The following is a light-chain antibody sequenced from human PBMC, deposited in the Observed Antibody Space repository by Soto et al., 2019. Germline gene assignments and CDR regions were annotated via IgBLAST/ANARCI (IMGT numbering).Light chain of an antibody. Sequence: DIQMTQSPTSLSVSAGDTVTITCQASRDISVYLNWYQHKPGHPPKLIVYDASNLQTGVPSKFSGSGSGTHFTFTITNLQPEDIATYYCQQYDNFLPYTFGQGTKLDIK. J-gene: IGKJ2*01. CDR2: DAS. CDR1: RDISVY. V-gene: IGKV1-33*01. CDR3: QQYDNFLPYT.